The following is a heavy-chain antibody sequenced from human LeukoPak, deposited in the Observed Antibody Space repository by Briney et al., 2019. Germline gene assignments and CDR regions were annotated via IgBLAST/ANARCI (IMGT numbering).Heavy chain of an antibody. J-gene: IGHJ4*02. CDR2: IKQDGSEK. CDR3: VRDKMGGSFDY. D-gene: IGHD2-15*01. V-gene: IGHV3-7*03. CDR1: VFAFGSCW. Sequence: PGGSLRLSCAAPVFAFGSCWMSWVRQAPGKGLEWVANIKQDGSEKHYVDSVKGRFTISRDNAKNSLYLQMNSLRVEDTAIYYCVRDKMGGSFDYWGQGTLVTVSS.